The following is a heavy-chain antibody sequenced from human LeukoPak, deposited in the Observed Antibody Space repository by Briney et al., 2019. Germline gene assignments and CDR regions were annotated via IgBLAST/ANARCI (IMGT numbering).Heavy chain of an antibody. CDR1: GFTFSSYG. V-gene: IGHV3-33*01. D-gene: IGHD6-19*01. CDR2: IWYDGSNK. CDR3: ARYAVAGTFDY. J-gene: IGHJ4*02. Sequence: GRSLRLSCAASGFTFSSYGMHWVRQAPGKGLEWVAVIWYDGSNKYYADSVKDRFTISRDNSKNTLYLQMNSLRAEDTAVYYCARYAVAGTFDYWGQGTLVTVSS.